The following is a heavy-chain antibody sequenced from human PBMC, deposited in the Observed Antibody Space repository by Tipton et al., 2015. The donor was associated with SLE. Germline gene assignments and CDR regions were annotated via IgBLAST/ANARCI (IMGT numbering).Heavy chain of an antibody. Sequence: GSLRLSCAASGFTFRTYGMSWVRQAPGKGLEWVSGISGSGGGTYYADSVKGRFTISRDNSKNTLYLQMNSLRAEDTAVYYCYCSNTWGQGTLVTVSS. CDR1: GFTFRTYG. V-gene: IGHV3-23*01. CDR3: YCSNT. CDR2: ISGSGGGT. D-gene: IGHD2-2*01. J-gene: IGHJ4*02.